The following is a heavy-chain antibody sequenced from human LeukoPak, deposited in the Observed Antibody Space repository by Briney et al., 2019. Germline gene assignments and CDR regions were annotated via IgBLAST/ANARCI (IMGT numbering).Heavy chain of an antibody. V-gene: IGHV4-39*01. CDR3: ARGDSSGYRY. CDR1: GGSISSGGYY. D-gene: IGHD3-22*01. Sequence: SETLSLTCTVSGGSISSGGYYWGWIRQSPEKGLEWIGTVYYSGGTYYNPSLQSRVTISVDTSNNQFSLRLNSVTAADTAVYYCARGDSSGYRYWGQGTLVTVSS. J-gene: IGHJ4*02. CDR2: VYYSGGT.